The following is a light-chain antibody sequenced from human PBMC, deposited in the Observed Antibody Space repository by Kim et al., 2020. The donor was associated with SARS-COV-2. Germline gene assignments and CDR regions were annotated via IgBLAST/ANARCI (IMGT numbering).Light chain of an antibody. Sequence: SYELTQPPSVSVSPGQTARITCSGDNLEDKSAFWYQQKPGQSPVLVLFQHDKRPSGIPQRFSGSNSGNTAILTISGTRPIDEADYYCQVWDSSLAVFGGG. CDR2: QHD. CDR3: QVWDSSLAV. CDR1: NLEDKS. J-gene: IGLJ2*01. V-gene: IGLV3-1*01.